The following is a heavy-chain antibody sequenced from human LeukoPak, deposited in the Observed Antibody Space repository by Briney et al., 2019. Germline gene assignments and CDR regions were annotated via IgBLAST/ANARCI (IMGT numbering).Heavy chain of an antibody. V-gene: IGHV4-34*01. J-gene: IGHJ4*02. Sequence: PSETLSLTCAVYGGSFSGYYWSWIRRPPGKGLEWIGEINHSGSTNYNPSLKSRVTISVDTSKNQFSLKLSSVTAADTAVYYCARGVAYCGGDCSYFDYWGQGTLVTVSS. D-gene: IGHD2-21*02. CDR2: INHSGST. CDR1: GGSFSGYY. CDR3: ARGVAYCGGDCSYFDY.